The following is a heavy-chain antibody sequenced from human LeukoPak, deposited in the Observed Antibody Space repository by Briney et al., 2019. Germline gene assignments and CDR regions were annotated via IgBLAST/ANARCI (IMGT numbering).Heavy chain of an antibody. Sequence: GASVKVSCKASGGTFSSYAISWVRQAPGQGREWVGRIIPILGIANYAQKFQGSVTLTADKPTSTAYMELSRLRSEATAVYYCASLTTVTFDYWGQGTLVPVSS. J-gene: IGHJ4*02. V-gene: IGHV1-69*04. D-gene: IGHD4-17*01. CDR1: GGTFSSYA. CDR2: IIPILGIA. CDR3: ASLTTVTFDY.